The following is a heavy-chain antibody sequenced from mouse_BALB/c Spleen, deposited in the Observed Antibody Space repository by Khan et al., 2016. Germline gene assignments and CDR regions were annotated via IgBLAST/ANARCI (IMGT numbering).Heavy chain of an antibody. J-gene: IGHJ1*01. CDR2: ISDGGAYT. D-gene: IGHD1-1*02. V-gene: IGHV5-4*02. Sequence: EVALVESGGGLVKPGGSLKLSCAASGFTFSDYYMYWVRQTPEKRLEWVATISDGGAYTYYPDSVKGRFTISRDNAKNNLYLQMSSLKSEDTAMYYCARTYGNYGYCDVWGAVTTVTFSS. CDR1: GFTFSDYY. CDR3: ARTYGNYGYCDV.